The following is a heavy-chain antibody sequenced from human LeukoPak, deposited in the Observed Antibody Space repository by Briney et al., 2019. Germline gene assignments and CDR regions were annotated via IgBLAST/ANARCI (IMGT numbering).Heavy chain of an antibody. CDR1: GGSISSGVYY. CDR2: IYDSVST. J-gene: IGHJ3*02. V-gene: IGHV4-30-4*08. CDR3: ATHSSGYDSGNDAFDI. D-gene: IGHD3-22*01. Sequence: SETLSLTCTVSGGSISSGVYYWRWIRKPRGEGLEWIGYIYDSVSTYYNPYLKSRVTISVDTSKDRFSLKLSSVTAADTAVYYCATHSSGYDSGNDAFDIWGQGTMVTVSS.